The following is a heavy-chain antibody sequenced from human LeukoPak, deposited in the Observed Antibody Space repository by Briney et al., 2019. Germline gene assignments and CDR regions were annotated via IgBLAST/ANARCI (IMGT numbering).Heavy chain of an antibody. CDR1: GYTFTGYY. Sequence: ASVKVSCKASGYTFTGYYMHWVRQAPGQGLEWMGWISAYNGNTNYAQKLQGRVTMTTDTSTSTAYMELRSLRSDDTAVYYCARHGEQWLVNDYWGQGTLVTVSS. CDR2: ISAYNGNT. CDR3: ARHGEQWLVNDY. J-gene: IGHJ4*02. D-gene: IGHD6-19*01. V-gene: IGHV1-18*04.